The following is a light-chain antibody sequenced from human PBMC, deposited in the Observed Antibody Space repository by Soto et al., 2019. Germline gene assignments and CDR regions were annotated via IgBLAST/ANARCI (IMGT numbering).Light chain of an antibody. CDR2: SNN. V-gene: IGLV1-44*01. Sequence: QSVLTQPPSASGTPGQRVTISCSGSSSNIGSNTVNWYQQVPGTAPKLLIYSNNQRPSGVPDRFSGSKSGTSASLAISGLQSEDEADYYCAAWDDSLNGLVVFGGGTKVTVL. J-gene: IGLJ2*01. CDR1: SSNIGSNT. CDR3: AAWDDSLNGLVV.